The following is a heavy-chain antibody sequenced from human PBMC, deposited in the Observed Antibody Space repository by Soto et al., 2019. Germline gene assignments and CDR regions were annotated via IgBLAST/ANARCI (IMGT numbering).Heavy chain of an antibody. Sequence: YETLSRTCIVSGADINTYSWTWIRHPAGKGLEWIGRIYTSASINYNPSLKGRVTLSVDTSTNQVSLRLASVTAADTAIYYCARDREAGYNFYYGMDVWGQGTTVTVSS. CDR1: GADINTYS. CDR3: ARDREAGYNFYYGMDV. J-gene: IGHJ6*02. D-gene: IGHD6-19*01. V-gene: IGHV4-4*07. CDR2: IYTSASI.